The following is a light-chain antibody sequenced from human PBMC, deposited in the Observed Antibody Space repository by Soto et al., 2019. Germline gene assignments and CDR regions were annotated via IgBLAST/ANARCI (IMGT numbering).Light chain of an antibody. CDR2: DVS. V-gene: IGLV2-14*01. J-gene: IGLJ1*01. CDR3: SSYTSSSTFV. Sequence: QSVLTQPASVSGSPGQSITISCTGTSSDVGGYNYVSWYQQHPGKAPKLMIYDVSNRPSGVSNRFYGSKSGNTASLTISGLQAEDDADYSCSSYTSSSTFVFGTGTKVTVL. CDR1: SSDVGGYNY.